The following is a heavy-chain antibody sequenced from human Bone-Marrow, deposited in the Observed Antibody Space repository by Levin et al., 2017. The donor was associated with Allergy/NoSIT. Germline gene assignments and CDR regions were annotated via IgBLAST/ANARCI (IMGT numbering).Heavy chain of an antibody. Sequence: PGGSLRLSCAASGFTFSSYWIHWVRQTPGKGLVWFSRINPDGSTTHYADSVKGRFTISRDNAKNTVYLQVNSLRTEDTAVYYCARGQHDYTYHFDYWGQGTLVTVSS. CDR2: INPDGSTT. CDR3: ARGQHDYTYHFDY. J-gene: IGHJ4*02. D-gene: IGHD4-11*01. CDR1: GFTFSSYW. V-gene: IGHV3-74*01.